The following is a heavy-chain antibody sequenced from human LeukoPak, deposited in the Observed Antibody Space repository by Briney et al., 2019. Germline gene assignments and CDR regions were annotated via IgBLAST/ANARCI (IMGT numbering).Heavy chain of an antibody. CDR2: ISGDGGST. CDR1: GFTFDDYA. Sequence: PGGSLRLSCAASGFTFDDYAMHWVRQAPGKGLEWVSLISGDGGSTYYADSVKGRFTISRDNSKNSLYLQMNSLRTEDTALYYCAKDIVEWELHPVAGMDVWGQGTTVTVSS. J-gene: IGHJ6*02. CDR3: AKDIVEWELHPVAGMDV. V-gene: IGHV3-43*02. D-gene: IGHD1-26*01.